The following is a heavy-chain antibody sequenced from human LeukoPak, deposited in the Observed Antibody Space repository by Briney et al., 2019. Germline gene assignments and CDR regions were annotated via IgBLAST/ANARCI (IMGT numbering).Heavy chain of an antibody. D-gene: IGHD2/OR15-2a*01. CDR1: GFTFSSCE. CDR3: ARQEGNRGDAFDI. J-gene: IGHJ3*02. CDR2: ISSSGSTI. V-gene: IGHV3-48*03. Sequence: GGSLRLSCAASGFTFSSCEMNCVRQAPGKGLEWVSYISSSGSTIYYADSVKGRLTISRDNAKNSLYLQMNSLRAEDTAVYYCARQEGNRGDAFDIWGQGTMVTVSS.